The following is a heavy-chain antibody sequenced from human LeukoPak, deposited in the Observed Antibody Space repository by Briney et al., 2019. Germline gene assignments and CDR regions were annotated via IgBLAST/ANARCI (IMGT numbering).Heavy chain of an antibody. D-gene: IGHD1-26*01. CDR2: IRYDGGNK. V-gene: IGHV3-30*02. Sequence: GGSLRLSCAASGFTFSSYGMHWVRQAPGKGLEWVAFIRYDGGNKYYADSVKGRFTISRDNSKNTLYLQMNSLRAGDTAVYYCAKAWDAYYYYYMDVWGKGTTVTVSS. CDR1: GFTFSSYG. CDR3: AKAWDAYYYYYMDV. J-gene: IGHJ6*03.